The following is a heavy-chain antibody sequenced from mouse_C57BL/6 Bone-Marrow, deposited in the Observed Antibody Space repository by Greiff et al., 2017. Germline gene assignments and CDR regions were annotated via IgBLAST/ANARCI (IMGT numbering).Heavy chain of an antibody. J-gene: IGHJ2*01. D-gene: IGHD1-1*01. CDR2: IYPRSGNT. CDR1: GYTFTSYG. CDR3: ARGPHYYYGSSYFDY. Sequence: LVESGAELARPGASVKLSCKASGYTFTSYGISWVKQRTGQGLEWIGEIYPRSGNTYYNEKFKGKATLTADKSSSTAYMELRSLTSEDSAVYFCARGPHYYYGSSYFDYWGQGTTLTVSS. V-gene: IGHV1-81*01.